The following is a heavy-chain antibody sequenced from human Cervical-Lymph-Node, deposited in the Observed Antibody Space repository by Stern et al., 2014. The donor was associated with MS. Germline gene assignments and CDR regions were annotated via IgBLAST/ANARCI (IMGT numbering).Heavy chain of an antibody. CDR2: IRGSGGSI. Sequence: EVQLVESGGDLVQPGGSLRLSCAASGFTFNTYAMNWVRQAPGKGLEWVSTIRGSGGSIDYADSVKGRFTSARDNSENTLYLQMHSLRAEDTAIYYCAKQYFDSSGYSYYYGMDVWGQGTTVTVSS. D-gene: IGHD3-22*01. CDR3: AKQYFDSSGYSYYYGMDV. J-gene: IGHJ6*02. CDR1: GFTFNTYA. V-gene: IGHV3-23*04.